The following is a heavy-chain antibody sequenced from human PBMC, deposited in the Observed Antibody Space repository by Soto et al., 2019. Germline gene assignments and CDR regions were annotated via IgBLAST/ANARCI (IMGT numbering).Heavy chain of an antibody. D-gene: IGHD3-16*02. CDR3: GRDLRLGELSLFDKPDY. J-gene: IGHJ4*02. CDR1: GFTFSSYS. CDR2: ISSSSSYI. V-gene: IGHV3-21*01. Sequence: EVQLVESGGGLVKPGGSLRLSCAASGFTFSSYSMNWVRQAPGKGLEWVSSISSSSSYIYYADSAKGRFTISRNNAKNSLYRQMTGLRAEDTAVYYCGRDLRLGELSLFDKPDYGGQGTLVTVSS.